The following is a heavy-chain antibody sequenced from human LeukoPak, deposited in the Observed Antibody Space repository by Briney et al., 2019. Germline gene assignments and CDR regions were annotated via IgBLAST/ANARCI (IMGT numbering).Heavy chain of an antibody. D-gene: IGHD5-18*01. CDR1: GFTFSSYG. CDR2: MSYDGFNK. J-gene: IGHJ4*02. CDR3: AKTKGYSYGYYFDY. Sequence: PGGSLRLSCAASGFTFSSYGMHWVRQAPGKGLEWAAVMSYDGFNKYYADSVKGRFTISRDNSKNTLYLQMNSLRAEDTAVYYCAKTKGYSYGYYFDYWGQGTLVTVSS. V-gene: IGHV3-30*18.